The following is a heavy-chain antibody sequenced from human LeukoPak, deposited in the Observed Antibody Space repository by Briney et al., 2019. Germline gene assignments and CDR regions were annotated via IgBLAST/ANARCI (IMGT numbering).Heavy chain of an antibody. CDR2: IYYRGNT. J-gene: IGHJ4*02. Sequence: PSETLSLTCTVSGDSISTSSYYWGWIRQPLGEGLEWLGSIYYRGNTYYNPSLKSRVPISVNTSKNQFSLNLYSVTAADTAVFYCARSYYYDYRQIDYWGQGTLVTVSS. V-gene: IGHV4-39*01. CDR3: ARSYYYDYRQIDY. CDR1: GDSISTSSYY. D-gene: IGHD3-22*01.